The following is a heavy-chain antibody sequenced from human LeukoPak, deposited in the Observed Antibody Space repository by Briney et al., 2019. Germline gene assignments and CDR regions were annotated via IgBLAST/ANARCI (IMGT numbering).Heavy chain of an antibody. CDR2: IYHSGSA. Sequence: SETLSLTCTVSGGSISSGDYYWSWIRQPPGKGLEWIGYIYHSGSAYYNPSLKSRVTISVDTSKNQFSLKLSSVTAADTAVYYCARALSLRGYSGQDFDYWGQGTLVTVSS. D-gene: IGHD5-12*01. V-gene: IGHV4-30-4*01. J-gene: IGHJ4*02. CDR3: ARALSLRGYSGQDFDY. CDR1: GGSISSGDYY.